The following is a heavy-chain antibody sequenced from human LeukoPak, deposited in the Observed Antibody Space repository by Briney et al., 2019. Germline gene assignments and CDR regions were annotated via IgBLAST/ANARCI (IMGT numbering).Heavy chain of an antibody. D-gene: IGHD3-3*01. V-gene: IGHV3-23*01. J-gene: IGHJ4*02. CDR1: GFTFSSYA. Sequence: PGGSLRLSCAASGFTFSSYAMSWVRQAPGKGREWVSAISGSGGSTYYTDSVKGRFTISRDNSKNTLYLQMNSLRAEDTAVYYCAKAGDFWSGFDYWGQGTLVTVSS. CDR3: AKAGDFWSGFDY. CDR2: ISGSGGST.